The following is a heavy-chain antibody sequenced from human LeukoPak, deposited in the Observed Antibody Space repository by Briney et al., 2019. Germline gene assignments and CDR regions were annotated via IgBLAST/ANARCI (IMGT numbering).Heavy chain of an antibody. D-gene: IGHD6-19*01. V-gene: IGHV1-8*01. CDR1: GYTFTSYD. J-gene: IGHJ5*02. Sequence: ASVKVSCKASGYTFTSYDINWVRQATGQGLEWMGWMNPNSGNTGYAQKFQGRVTMTRNTSISTAYMELSSLRSEDTAVYYCARARTGYSSGWLTSAYNWFDPWGQGTLVTVSS. CDR2: MNPNSGNT. CDR3: ARARTGYSSGWLTSAYNWFDP.